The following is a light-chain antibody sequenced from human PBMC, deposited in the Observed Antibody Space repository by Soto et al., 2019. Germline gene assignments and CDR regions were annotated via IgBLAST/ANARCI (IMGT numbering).Light chain of an antibody. Sequence: IEVTQCPSSLAASLGDRVTITCRASQTIGTYVNWYRQKSGAAPELLIYDASTLQSGVPSRFRGGASGTDFTLTISSLQLDDFATYYCQQSYNTPLTFGQGTKVDI. CDR3: QQSYNTPLT. V-gene: IGKV1-39*01. J-gene: IGKJ1*01. CDR2: DAS. CDR1: QTIGTY.